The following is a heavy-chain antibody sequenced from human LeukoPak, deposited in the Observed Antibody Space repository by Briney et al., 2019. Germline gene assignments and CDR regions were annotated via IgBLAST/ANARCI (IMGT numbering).Heavy chain of an antibody. Sequence: SETLSLTCAVYGGSFSGYYWSWIRQPPGKGLEWIGEINHSGSTNYNPSLKSRVTISVDTSKNQFSLKLSSVTAADTAVYYCARDVGARLPGFWGQGTLVTVSS. CDR1: GGSFSGYY. V-gene: IGHV4-34*01. CDR2: INHSGST. CDR3: ARDVGARLPGF. D-gene: IGHD6-6*01. J-gene: IGHJ4*02.